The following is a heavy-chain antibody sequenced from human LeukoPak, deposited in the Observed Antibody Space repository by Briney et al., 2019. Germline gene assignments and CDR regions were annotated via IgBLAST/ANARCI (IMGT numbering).Heavy chain of an antibody. Sequence: PSETLSLTRAVYGGSFSGYYWSWIRQPPGKGLEWIGEINHSGSTNYNPSLKSRVTISVDTSKNQFSLKLSSVTAADTAVYYCAREGSSGNGYWGQGTLVTVSS. D-gene: IGHD6-19*01. CDR1: GGSFSGYY. CDR2: INHSGST. CDR3: AREGSSGNGY. V-gene: IGHV4-34*01. J-gene: IGHJ4*02.